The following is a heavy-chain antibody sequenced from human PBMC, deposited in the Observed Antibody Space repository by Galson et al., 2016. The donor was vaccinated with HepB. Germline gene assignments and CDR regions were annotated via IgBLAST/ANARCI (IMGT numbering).Heavy chain of an antibody. CDR2: ISITSTTK. J-gene: IGHJ3*02. CDR1: GFTLSKHS. Sequence: SLRLSCAGSGFTLSKHSMNWVRQAPGKGLEWISYISITSTTKYYADSVKGRLTISRDNAKNSLYLQTNSLRDEDTAVYYCARDDRWYYYDSSGCYYGAFDMWGQGTMVAVSS. D-gene: IGHD3-22*01. V-gene: IGHV3-48*02. CDR3: ARDDRWYYYDSSGCYYGAFDM.